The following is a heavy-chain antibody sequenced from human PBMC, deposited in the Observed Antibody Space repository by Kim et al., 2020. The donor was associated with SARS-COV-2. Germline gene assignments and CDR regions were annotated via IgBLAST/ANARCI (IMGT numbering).Heavy chain of an antibody. D-gene: IGHD5-12*01. J-gene: IGHJ3*02. CDR2: LDPEDGEE. Sequence: ASLKVSCKVFGYTLTKLFMHWVRQAPGKGLEWMGRLDPEDGEEFYAQKFQGRVTVTVDTSTDTAYMELSSLRSEDTAVYYCVIYSPSVGGFDIWGQGT. CDR1: GYTLTKLF. CDR3: VIYSPSVGGFDI. V-gene: IGHV1-24*01.